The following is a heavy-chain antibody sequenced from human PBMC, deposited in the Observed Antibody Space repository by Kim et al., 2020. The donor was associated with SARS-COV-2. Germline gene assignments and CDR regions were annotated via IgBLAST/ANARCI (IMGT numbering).Heavy chain of an antibody. V-gene: IGHV4-34*01. D-gene: IGHD6-13*01. CDR2: INHSGST. CDR3: ARVSSNGKDSSSWYRSGWFDP. Sequence: SETLSLTCAVYGGSFSGYYWSWIRQPPGKGLEWIGEINHSGSTNYNPSLKSRVTISVDTSKNQFSLKLSYVTAADTAVYYCARVSSNGKDSSSWYRSGWFDPWGQGTLVTVSS. CDR1: GGSFSGYY. J-gene: IGHJ5*02.